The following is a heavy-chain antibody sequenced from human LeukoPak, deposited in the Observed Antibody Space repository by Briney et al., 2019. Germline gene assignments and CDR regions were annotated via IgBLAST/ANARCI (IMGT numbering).Heavy chain of an antibody. CDR3: ARGKVSSSSWYKY. CDR2: INHSGST. Sequence: SETLSLTCAVYGGSFSGYYWSWIRQPPGKGLEWIGEINHSGSTNYNPSLKSRVTISVDTSKNQFSLKLSSVTAADTAVYYCARGKVSSSSWYKYWGQGTLVTVSS. J-gene: IGHJ4*02. D-gene: IGHD6-13*01. CDR1: GGSFSGYY. V-gene: IGHV4-34*01.